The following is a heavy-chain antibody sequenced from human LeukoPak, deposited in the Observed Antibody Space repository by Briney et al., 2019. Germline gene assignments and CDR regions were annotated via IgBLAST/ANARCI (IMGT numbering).Heavy chain of an antibody. CDR1: GGSISSSSYY. V-gene: IGHV4-39*07. Sequence: KPSETLSLTCTVSGGSISSSSYYWGWIRQPPGKGLEWIGSIYYSGSTYYNPSLKSRVTISVDTSKNQFSLKLSSVTAADTAVYYCARVNSKQYYYYYMDVWGKGTTVTVSS. CDR2: IYYSGST. CDR3: ARVNSKQYYYYYMDV. J-gene: IGHJ6*03. D-gene: IGHD4-11*01.